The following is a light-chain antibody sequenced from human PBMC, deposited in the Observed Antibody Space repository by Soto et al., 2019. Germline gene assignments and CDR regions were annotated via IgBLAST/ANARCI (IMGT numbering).Light chain of an antibody. V-gene: IGLV1-40*01. CDR1: SSNIGAGYD. Sequence: QSVLTQPPSVSGAPGQRVTISCTGSSSNIGAGYDVHWYQQLPGTAPKLLIYGNSNRPSGVPDRFSGSKSGTSASLAITGLQAEYEADYYCQSYDSSLSGVVFGGGTKLTVL. CDR3: QSYDSSLSGVV. CDR2: GNS. J-gene: IGLJ2*01.